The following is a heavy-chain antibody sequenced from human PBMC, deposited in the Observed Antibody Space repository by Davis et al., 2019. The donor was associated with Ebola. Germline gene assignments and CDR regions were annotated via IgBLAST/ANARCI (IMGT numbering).Heavy chain of an antibody. V-gene: IGHV4-34*01. CDR1: GWSFSGYY. D-gene: IGHD6-13*01. Sequence: ETLSLTCAVYGWSFSGYYWSWIRQSPGMGLEWIGEINDSGSTNYNPSPRSRVSILVDRSKNQFSLKLTSVTAADTAVYHCARTTRDSGWFLDYWSRGTLVTVSS. J-gene: IGHJ4*02. CDR2: INDSGST. CDR3: ARTTRDSGWFLDY.